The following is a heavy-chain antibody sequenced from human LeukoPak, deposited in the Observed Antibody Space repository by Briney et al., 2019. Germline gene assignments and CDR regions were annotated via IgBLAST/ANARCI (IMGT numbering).Heavy chain of an antibody. CDR2: ISGSGGST. D-gene: IGHD3-22*01. J-gene: IGHJ3*02. Sequence: GGSLRLSCAASGFTFSSYGMSWVRQAPGKGLEWVSAISGSGGSTYYADSVKGRFTISRDNSKNTLYLQMNSLRAEDTAVYYCAKDYLSSGYYIDAFDIWGQGTMVTVSS. CDR3: AKDYLSSGYYIDAFDI. V-gene: IGHV3-23*01. CDR1: GFTFSSYG.